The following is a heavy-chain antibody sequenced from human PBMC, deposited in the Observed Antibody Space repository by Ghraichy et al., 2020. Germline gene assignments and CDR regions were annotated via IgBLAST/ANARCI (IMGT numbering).Heavy chain of an antibody. CDR2: ISWKTATI. CDR1: GFSVSSYS. CDR3: ARGGSGSGEGMI. D-gene: IGHD1-26*01. J-gene: IGHJ4*02. Sequence: GGSLRLSCAVSGFSVSSYSMSWVRQAPGKGLVWVAYISWKTATITYGDSVRGRFTISRDTATNSLLLQMNSLVGGDMATYYCARGGSGSGEGMIWGQGVPVKVSS. V-gene: IGHV3-48*04.